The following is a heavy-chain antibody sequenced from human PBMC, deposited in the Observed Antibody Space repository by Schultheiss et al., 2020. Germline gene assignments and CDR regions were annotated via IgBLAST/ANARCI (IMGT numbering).Heavy chain of an antibody. J-gene: IGHJ4*02. CDR1: GFTFSGYA. D-gene: IGHD6-19*01. CDR3: ARDKQWLVPDY. CDR2: ISYDGSNK. Sequence: GGSLRLSCAASGFTFSGYAMHWVRQAPGKGLEWVAIISYDGSNKYYADSVKGRFTISRDNSKNTLYLQMNSLRAEDTAIYYCARDKQWLVPDYWGQGTLVNVSS. V-gene: IGHV3-30*01.